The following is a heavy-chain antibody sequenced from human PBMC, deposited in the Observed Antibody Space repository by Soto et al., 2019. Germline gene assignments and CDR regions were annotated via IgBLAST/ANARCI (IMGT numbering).Heavy chain of an antibody. CDR3: ARASYYYDSSGYYYGFDY. V-gene: IGHV1-69*13. CDR2: IIPIFGTA. Sequence: ASVKVSCKASGGTFSSYAISWVRQAPGQGLEWMGGIIPIFGTANYAQRFQGRVTITADESTSTAYMELSSLRSEDTAVYYCARASYYYDSSGYYYGFDYWGQGTLVTVSS. D-gene: IGHD3-22*01. J-gene: IGHJ4*02. CDR1: GGTFSSYA.